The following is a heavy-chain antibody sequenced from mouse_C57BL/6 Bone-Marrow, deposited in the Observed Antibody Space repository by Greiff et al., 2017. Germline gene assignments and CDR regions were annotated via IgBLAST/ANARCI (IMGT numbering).Heavy chain of an antibody. J-gene: IGHJ3*01. CDR1: GYTFTSYW. CDR2: IYPGSGST. V-gene: IGHV1-55*01. Sequence: QVQLQQPGAELVKPGASVKMSCKASGYTFTSYWITWVKPRPGHGLEWIGDIYPGSGSTNYNEKFKSKATLTVDTSSSTAYMQRSSLTSEDSAVYYCARKWYDYDAWFAYWGQGTLVTVSA. D-gene: IGHD2-4*01. CDR3: ARKWYDYDAWFAY.